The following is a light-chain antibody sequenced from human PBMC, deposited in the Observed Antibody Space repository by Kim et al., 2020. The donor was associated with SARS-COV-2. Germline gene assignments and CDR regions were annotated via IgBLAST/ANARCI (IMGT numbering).Light chain of an antibody. CDR2: YDS. J-gene: IGLJ3*02. CDR1: GIGRER. Sequence: GKRARDTWGGNGIGRERVHWSQTQPGQAPVLVLYYDSDRTSGLPERFSGSNAGKTATLAISRVEAGDEADYYCQVWDSSSDHNWVFGGGTQLTVL. CDR3: QVWDSSSDHNWV. V-gene: IGLV3-21*04.